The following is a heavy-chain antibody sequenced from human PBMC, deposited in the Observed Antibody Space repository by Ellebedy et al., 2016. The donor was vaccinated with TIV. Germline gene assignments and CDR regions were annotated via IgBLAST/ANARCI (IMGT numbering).Heavy chain of an antibody. D-gene: IGHD5-24*01. CDR1: GFTFDDYT. V-gene: IGHV3-43*01. J-gene: IGHJ4*02. Sequence: GESLKISCAASGFTFDDYTMHWVRQAPGKGLEWVSLISWDGGSTYYADSVKGRFTISRDNSKNSLYLQMNSLRAEDTAVYYCARGEMATITFDYWGQGTLVTVSS. CDR2: ISWDGGST. CDR3: ARGEMATITFDY.